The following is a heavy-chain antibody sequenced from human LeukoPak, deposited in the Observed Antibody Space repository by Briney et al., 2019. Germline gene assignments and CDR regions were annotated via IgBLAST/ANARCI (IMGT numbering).Heavy chain of an antibody. CDR3: ARLYSNYGFGSGYFDL. Sequence: NSGGSLRLSCAASEFSVGSNYMTWVRQMPGKGLECMGIIYPGDSDTRYSPSFQGQVTISADKSISTAYLQWSSLKASDTAMYYCARLYSNYGFGSGYFDLWGRGTLVTVSS. CDR1: EFSVGSNY. D-gene: IGHD4-11*01. J-gene: IGHJ2*01. CDR2: IYPGDSDT. V-gene: IGHV5-51*01.